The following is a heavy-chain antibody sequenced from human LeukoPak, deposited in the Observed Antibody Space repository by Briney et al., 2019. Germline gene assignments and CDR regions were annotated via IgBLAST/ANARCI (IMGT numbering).Heavy chain of an antibody. CDR1: GYSFPNPW. Sequence: GESLKISCKGSGYSFPNPWIGWVRQMPGKGLEWMGVIYPGDSDTRYSPSFQGQVTISADKSITTAYLQWSSLKASDTAMYYCASSVTFGGGYYFDYWGQGTLVTVPS. D-gene: IGHD3-16*01. J-gene: IGHJ4*02. CDR3: ASSVTFGGGYYFDY. V-gene: IGHV5-51*01. CDR2: IYPGDSDT.